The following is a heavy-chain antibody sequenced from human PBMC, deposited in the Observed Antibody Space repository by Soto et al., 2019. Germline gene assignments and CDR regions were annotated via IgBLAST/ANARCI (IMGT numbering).Heavy chain of an antibody. CDR1: GGSFSGYY. D-gene: IGHD1-20*01. J-gene: IGHJ5*02. Sequence: SETLSLTCAVYGGSFSGYYWSWIRQPPGKGLEWIGEINHSGSTNYNPSLKSRVTISVDTSKNQFSVKLSSMTAADTAVYYCARGNNHQNGFDPWGQGTLVTVAS. V-gene: IGHV4-34*01. CDR3: ARGNNHQNGFDP. CDR2: INHSGST.